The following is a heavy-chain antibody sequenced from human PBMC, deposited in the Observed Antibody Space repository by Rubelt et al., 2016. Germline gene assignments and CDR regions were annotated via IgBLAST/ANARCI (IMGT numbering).Heavy chain of an antibody. CDR3: ATAVADTGEYFQH. D-gene: IGHD6-19*01. J-gene: IGHJ1*01. V-gene: IGHV3-30*04. CDR1: GFTFSSYA. CDR2: MSSDGNDK. Sequence: GRSLRLSCAASGFTFSSYAMHWVRQAPGKGLEWVALMSSDGNDKYYPDSVKGRFTISRDNSKNTLYLQMNSLRAEDTAVYYCATAVADTGEYFQHWGQGTLVTVSS.